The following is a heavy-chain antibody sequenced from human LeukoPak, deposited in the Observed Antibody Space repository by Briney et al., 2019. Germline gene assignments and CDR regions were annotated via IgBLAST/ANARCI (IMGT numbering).Heavy chain of an antibody. Sequence: PGGSLRLSCGASGFTFRSYSMNWVRQAPGKGLEGVSSISSSSSYIYYADSVKGRFTIYRDNAKNTLYLQMSILRAEDTAVYYCGRDSSSWYINYYYMDVWGKGTTVTVSS. CDR2: ISSSSSYI. CDR1: GFTFRSYS. D-gene: IGHD6-13*01. CDR3: GRDSSSWYINYYYMDV. J-gene: IGHJ6*03. V-gene: IGHV3-21*01.